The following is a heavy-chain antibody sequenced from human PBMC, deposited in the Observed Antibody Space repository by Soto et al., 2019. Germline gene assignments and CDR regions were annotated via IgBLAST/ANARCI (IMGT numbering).Heavy chain of an antibody. CDR2: ISAYNGNT. CDR1: GYTFTSYG. V-gene: IGHV1-18*01. J-gene: IGHJ4*02. D-gene: IGHD3-16*01. Sequence: AAGKVSCKSSGYTFTSYGISWVRQAPGQGLEWMGWISAYNGNTNYAQKLQGRVTMTTDTSTSTAYMELRSLRSDDTAVYYCARVVCPCLALPPSPPEFVYCGKRARVTVSS. CDR3: ARVVCPCLALPPSPPEFVY.